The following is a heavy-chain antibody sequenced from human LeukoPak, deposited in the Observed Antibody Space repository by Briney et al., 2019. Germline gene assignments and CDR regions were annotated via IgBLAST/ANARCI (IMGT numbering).Heavy chain of an antibody. D-gene: IGHD3-22*01. Sequence: GGSLRLSCAASGFTFGSYGMHWVRQAPGKGLEWVAVISYDGSNKYYADSVKGRFTISRDNSKNTLYLQMNSLRAEDTAVYYCASLWYYYDLGADIWGQGTMVTVSS. V-gene: IGHV3-30*05. J-gene: IGHJ3*02. CDR1: GFTFGSYG. CDR3: ASLWYYYDLGADI. CDR2: ISYDGSNK.